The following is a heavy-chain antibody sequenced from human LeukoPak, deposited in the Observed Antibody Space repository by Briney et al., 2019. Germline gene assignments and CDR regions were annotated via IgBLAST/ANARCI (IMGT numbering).Heavy chain of an antibody. CDR3: ARDQSDYYGSGSYSEGSY. V-gene: IGHV3-48*02. Sequence: GGSLRLSCAASGFTFSTYSMKWLRQAPGKGLEWVSYISSSSGTIYYADSVKGRFTISRDNAKNSLYLQMNGLRDEDTAVYYCARDQSDYYGSGSYSEGSYWGQGTLVTVSS. CDR1: GFTFSTYS. CDR2: ISSSSGTI. J-gene: IGHJ4*02. D-gene: IGHD3-10*01.